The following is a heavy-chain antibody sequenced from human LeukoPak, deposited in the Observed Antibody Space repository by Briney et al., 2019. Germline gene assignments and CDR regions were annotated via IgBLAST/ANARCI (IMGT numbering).Heavy chain of an antibody. CDR3: ASDSPYYGMDV. V-gene: IGHV3-74*01. CDR2: INSDGSAT. CDR1: GFPFSSYW. J-gene: IGHJ6*02. Sequence: GGSLRLSCAASGFPFSSYWMHWVRQVPGKGLLWVSRINSDGSATIYADSVRGRFTISRDNAKNTLYLQMSGLRVDDTAVYHCASDSPYYGMDVWGQGTTVTVSS.